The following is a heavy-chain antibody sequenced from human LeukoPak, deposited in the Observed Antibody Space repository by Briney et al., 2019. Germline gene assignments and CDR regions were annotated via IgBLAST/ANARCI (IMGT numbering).Heavy chain of an antibody. Sequence: PGGSLRHSCAASGFTFSSYSMNWVRQAPGKGLEWVSYINSSSSTIYYADSVKGRFTISRDNAKNSLYLQMNSLRAEDTAVYYCARALTFDAFDIWGQGTMVTVSS. V-gene: IGHV3-48*01. CDR2: INSSSSTI. CDR1: GFTFSSYS. D-gene: IGHD2/OR15-2a*01. J-gene: IGHJ3*02. CDR3: ARALTFDAFDI.